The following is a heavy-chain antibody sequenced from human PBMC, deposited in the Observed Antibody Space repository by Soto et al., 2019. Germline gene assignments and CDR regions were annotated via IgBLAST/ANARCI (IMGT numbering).Heavy chain of an antibody. J-gene: IGHJ6*02. CDR2: IIPIFGTA. V-gene: IGHV1-69*13. Sequence: SVKVSCKASGGTFSSYTISWVRQAPGQGLEWMGGIIPIFGTANYAQKFQGRVTITADESTSTAYMELSSLRSEDTAVYYCAREIAAAGYYYYGMDVWGQGTTVTVSS. D-gene: IGHD6-13*01. CDR1: GGTFSSYT. CDR3: AREIAAAGYYYYGMDV.